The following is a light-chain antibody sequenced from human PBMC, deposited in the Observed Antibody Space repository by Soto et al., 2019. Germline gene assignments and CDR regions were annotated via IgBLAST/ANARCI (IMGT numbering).Light chain of an antibody. CDR3: QQYYTYPWT. J-gene: IGKJ1*01. Sequence: DIQMTQSPSTLPASVGDRLTITCRASQSISMWLAWYQQRPGKGPKLLIYKASNLQGGVSSRFSGSGSGTEFTLTISGLQPDDFATYYCQQYYTYPWTFDHGTKVEI. V-gene: IGKV1-5*03. CDR2: KAS. CDR1: QSISMW.